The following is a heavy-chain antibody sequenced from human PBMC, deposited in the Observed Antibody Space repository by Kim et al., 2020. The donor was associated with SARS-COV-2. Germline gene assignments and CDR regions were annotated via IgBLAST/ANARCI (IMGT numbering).Heavy chain of an antibody. CDR3: ARHFRGSYPLGGMDV. J-gene: IGHJ6*02. V-gene: IGHV5-51*01. D-gene: IGHD1-26*01. Sequence: AFQGQVTISADKSISTAYLQWSSLKASDTAMYYCARHFRGSYPLGGMDVWGQGTTVTVSS.